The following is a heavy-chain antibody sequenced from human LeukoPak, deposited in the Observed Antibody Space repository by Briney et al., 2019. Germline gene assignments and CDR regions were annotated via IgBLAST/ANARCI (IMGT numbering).Heavy chain of an antibody. J-gene: IGHJ5*02. CDR3: ASAPQGWFDP. Sequence: RASRKVSWKASGYTLTSYYMHWVRPAPGQGREWMGIINPSGGSTSYAQKFQGRVTMTRDTSTSTVYMELSSLRSEDTAVYYCASAPQGWFDPWGQGTLVTVSS. CDR2: INPSGGST. CDR1: GYTLTSYY. V-gene: IGHV1-46*01.